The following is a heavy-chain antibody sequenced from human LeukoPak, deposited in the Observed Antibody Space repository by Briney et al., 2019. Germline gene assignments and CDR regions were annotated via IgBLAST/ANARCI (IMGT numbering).Heavy chain of an antibody. D-gene: IGHD1-26*01. CDR3: ATYSGAHHKTFDD. CDR1: GFTFSNYA. J-gene: IGHJ4*02. Sequence: GGSLRLSCTASGFTFSNYAMTWVRQAPGKGLEWVSGISGIGGSTYYADSVKGRFTISRDNSKNTLYLRMNSLRAEDTAVYYCATYSGAHHKTFDDWGQGTLVTVSS. V-gene: IGHV3-23*01. CDR2: ISGIGGST.